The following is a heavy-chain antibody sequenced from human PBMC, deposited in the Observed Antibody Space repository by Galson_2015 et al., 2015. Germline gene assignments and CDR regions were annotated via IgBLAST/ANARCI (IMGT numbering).Heavy chain of an antibody. V-gene: IGHV3-21*04. Sequence: SLRLSCAASGFPFSGYSMNWVRQAPGKGLEWVASISGDSTYIHYADSLKGRFTISRDNAKNSLYLQMNSLRPEDTALYYCAKDRGSGSYYSGGGRNAFDLWGQGTMVTVSS. CDR3: AKDRGSGSYYSGGGRNAFDL. J-gene: IGHJ3*01. CDR2: ISGDSTYI. CDR1: GFPFSGYS. D-gene: IGHD3-10*01.